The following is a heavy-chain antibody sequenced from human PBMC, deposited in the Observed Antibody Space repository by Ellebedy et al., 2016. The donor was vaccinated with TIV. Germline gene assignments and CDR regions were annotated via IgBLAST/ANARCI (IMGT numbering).Heavy chain of an antibody. Sequence: GESLKISCAASGFTFSFYAMHWVRQAPGKGLEWVAVISSDGNYKYYADSVKGRFTFSRDTFKNTLYLQLNSLRPEDTAVYYCARGRNFGSGTYWVGDALDIWGQGTMVTVSS. CDR1: GFTFSFYA. V-gene: IGHV3-30*04. CDR3: ARGRNFGSGTYWVGDALDI. J-gene: IGHJ3*02. D-gene: IGHD3-10*01. CDR2: ISSDGNYK.